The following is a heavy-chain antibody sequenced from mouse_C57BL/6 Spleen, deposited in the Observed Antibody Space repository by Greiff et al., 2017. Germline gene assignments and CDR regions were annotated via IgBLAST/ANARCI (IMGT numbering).Heavy chain of an antibody. CDR1: GYTFTSYD. J-gene: IGHJ2*01. V-gene: IGHV1-85*01. CDR2: IYPRDGST. Sequence: QVQLKQSGPELVKPGASVKLSCKASGYTFTSYDINWVKQRPGQGLEWIGWIYPRDGSTKYNEKFKGKATLTVDTSSSTAYMELHSLTSEDSAVYFCARKEDGSSWYFDYWGQGTTLTVSS. CDR3: ARKEDGSSWYFDY. D-gene: IGHD1-1*01.